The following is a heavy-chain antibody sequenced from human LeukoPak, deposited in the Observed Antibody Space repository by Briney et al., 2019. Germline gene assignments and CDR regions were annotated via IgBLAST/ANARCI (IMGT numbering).Heavy chain of an antibody. CDR3: ARDRGALDY. CDR1: GYSISSGYY. CDR2: IYHSGST. V-gene: IGHV4-38-2*02. Sequence: SETLSLTCTVSGYSISSGYYWGWIRQPPGKGLQWIGSIYHSGSTYYNPSLKSRVTISVDTSKNQVSLKLSSVTAADTAVYYCARDRGALDYWGQGTLVTVSS. J-gene: IGHJ4*02. D-gene: IGHD1-26*01.